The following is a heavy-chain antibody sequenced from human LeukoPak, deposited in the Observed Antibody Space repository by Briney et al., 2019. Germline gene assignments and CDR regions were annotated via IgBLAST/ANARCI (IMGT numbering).Heavy chain of an antibody. CDR1: GFTFSSYS. D-gene: IGHD1-1*01. CDR3: ARDPQTNGEDY. J-gene: IGHJ4*02. Sequence: GGSLRPSCAASGFTFSSYSMNWVRQAPGKGLEWVSSISSSSSYIYYADSVKGRFTISRDNAKNSLYLQMNSLRAEDTAVYYCARDPQTNGEDYWGQGTLVTVSS. V-gene: IGHV3-21*01. CDR2: ISSSSSYI.